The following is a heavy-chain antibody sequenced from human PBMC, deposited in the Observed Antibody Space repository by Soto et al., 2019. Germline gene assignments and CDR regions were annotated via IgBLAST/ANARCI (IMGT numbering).Heavy chain of an antibody. V-gene: IGHV3-49*03. D-gene: IGHD5-18*01. CDR3: TKGALVYSYGPYYFDY. Sequence: GGSLRLSCTASGFTFGDYAMSWFRQAPGKGLEWVGFIRSKAYGGTTEYAASVKGRFTISRDDSKSIAYLQMNSLKTEDTAVYYCTKGALVYSYGPYYFDYWGQGTLVTVSS. CDR1: GFTFGDYA. J-gene: IGHJ4*02. CDR2: IRSKAYGGTT.